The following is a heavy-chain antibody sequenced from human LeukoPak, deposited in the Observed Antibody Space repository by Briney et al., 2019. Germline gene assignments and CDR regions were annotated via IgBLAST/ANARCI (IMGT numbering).Heavy chain of an antibody. V-gene: IGHV1-18*01. CDR2: ISAYNGNT. J-gene: IGHJ5*02. Sequence: ASVKVSCKASGYTFTSYGISWVRQAPGQGLEWMGWISAYNGNTNYAQKLQGRVTMTTDTSTSTVYMELRSLRSDDTAVYYCARGYCSSTSCLISWFDPWGQGTLVTVSS. CDR3: ARGYCSSTSCLISWFDP. CDR1: GYTFTSYG. D-gene: IGHD2-2*01.